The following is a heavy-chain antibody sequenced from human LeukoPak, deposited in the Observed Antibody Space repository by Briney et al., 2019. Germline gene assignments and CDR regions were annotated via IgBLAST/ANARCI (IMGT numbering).Heavy chain of an antibody. CDR3: ARSIGLTGGGVDV. Sequence: PGGSLRLSCAASGFTFSDYNMNWVRQAPGKGLEWVSYITNGGSTIHHADSVKGRFTISRDNAKRTLYLQMNSLRAEDTALYYCARSIGLTGGGVDVWGQGTTVTVSS. D-gene: IGHD3-9*01. CDR2: ITNGGSTI. J-gene: IGHJ6*02. V-gene: IGHV3-11*01. CDR1: GFTFSDYN.